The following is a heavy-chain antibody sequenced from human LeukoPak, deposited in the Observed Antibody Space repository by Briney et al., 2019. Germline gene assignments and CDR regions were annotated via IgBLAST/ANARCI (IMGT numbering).Heavy chain of an antibody. V-gene: IGHV4-30-4*01. J-gene: IGHJ5*02. CDR2: IYYSGST. D-gene: IGHD3-10*01. CDR1: GGSISSGDYY. CDR3: ARGLGVRGVTNWFDP. Sequence: PSQTLSLTCTVSGGSISSGDYYWSWIRQPPGKGLEWIGYIYYSGSTYYNPSPKSRVTISVDTSKNQFSLKLSSMTAADTAVYYCARGLGVRGVTNWFDPWGQGTLVTVSS.